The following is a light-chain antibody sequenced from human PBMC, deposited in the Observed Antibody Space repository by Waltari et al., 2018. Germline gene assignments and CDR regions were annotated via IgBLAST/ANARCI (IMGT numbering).Light chain of an antibody. CDR2: DVS. CDR1: SSDVGGSNF. J-gene: IGLJ1*01. V-gene: IGLV2-14*03. CDR3: NSYTSSDTPYV. Sequence: QSALAQPDSLSGSPGQSITISCTGTSSDVGGSNFVSWYQQHPGKAPKLIIFDVSHRPSGVSNRFSASKSGNTASLTISGLQAEDEADYYCNSYTSSDTPYVFGTGTKVIVL.